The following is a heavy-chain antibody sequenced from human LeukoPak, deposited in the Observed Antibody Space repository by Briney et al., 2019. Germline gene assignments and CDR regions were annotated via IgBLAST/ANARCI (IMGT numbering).Heavy chain of an antibody. CDR2: INSDGTT. J-gene: IGHJ4*02. V-gene: IGHV3-74*01. CDR1: GFSFSSTW. CDR3: ARDWYYSIDY. D-gene: IGHD3-16*01. Sequence: GGSLRLSCAASGFSFSSTWMHWVRQAPGEGLVWVSRINSDGTTTYADSVKGRFTISRDNAKNTLYLQMNSLRVEDTAVYYCARDWYYSIDYWGRGTLVTVSS.